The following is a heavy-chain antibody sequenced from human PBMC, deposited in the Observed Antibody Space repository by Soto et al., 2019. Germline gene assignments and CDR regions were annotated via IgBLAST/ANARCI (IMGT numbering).Heavy chain of an antibody. CDR3: ARRGPGTYFDY. J-gene: IGHJ4*02. CDR2: ISGSGDIT. D-gene: IGHD6-13*01. V-gene: IGHV3-23*01. CDR1: GFTFSSYA. Sequence: EVQLLESGGGLVQPGGSLRLSCAASGFTFSSYAMSWVRQAPGKGLEWVSVISGSGDITYYADSVKGRFTIPRDNSKNTLYLQMNSLRAEDTAVYYCARRGPGTYFDYWGQGTLVTVSS.